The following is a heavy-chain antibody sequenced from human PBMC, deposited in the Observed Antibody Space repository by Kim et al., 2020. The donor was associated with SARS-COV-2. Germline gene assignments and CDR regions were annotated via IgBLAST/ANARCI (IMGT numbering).Heavy chain of an antibody. CDR1: GGSFSGYY. D-gene: IGHD5-18*01. V-gene: IGHV4-34*01. CDR2: INHSGST. CDR3: ARERISGYSYGYRFPFDY. Sequence: SETLSLTCAVYGGSFSGYYWSWIRQPPGKGLEWIGEINHSGSTTYNPSLKSRVTISVDTSKNQFSLKLSSVTAADTAVYYCARERISGYSYGYRFPFDYWGQGTLVTVSS. J-gene: IGHJ4*02.